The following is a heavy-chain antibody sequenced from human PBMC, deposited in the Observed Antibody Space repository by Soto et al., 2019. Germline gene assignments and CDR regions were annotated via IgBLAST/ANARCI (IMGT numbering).Heavy chain of an antibody. V-gene: IGHV4-34*01. J-gene: IGHJ1*01. D-gene: IGHD6-19*01. CDR3: AREGLGLALAGIEYFQH. CDR2: INHSGST. CDR1: GGSFSGYY. Sequence: QVQLQQWGAGLLKPSETLSLTCAVYGGSFSGYYWSWIRQPPGKGLEWIGEINHSGSTNYNPSLKSRVTISVDTSKNQFSLKLSSVTAADTAVYYCAREGLGLALAGIEYFQHWGQGTLVTVSS.